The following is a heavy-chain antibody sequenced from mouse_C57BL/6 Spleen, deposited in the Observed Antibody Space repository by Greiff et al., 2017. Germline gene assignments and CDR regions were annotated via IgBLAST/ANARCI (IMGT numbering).Heavy chain of an antibody. V-gene: IGHV10-1*01. Sequence: EVQGVESGGGLVQPKGSLKLSCAASGFSFNTYAMNWVRQAPGKGLEWVARIRSKSNNYATYYADSVKDRFTISRDDSESMLYLQMNNLKTEDTAMYYCVRHYYEYYYAMDYWGQGTSVTVSS. CDR2: IRSKSNNYAT. CDR1: GFSFNTYA. CDR3: VRHYYEYYYAMDY. J-gene: IGHJ4*01. D-gene: IGHD2-4*01.